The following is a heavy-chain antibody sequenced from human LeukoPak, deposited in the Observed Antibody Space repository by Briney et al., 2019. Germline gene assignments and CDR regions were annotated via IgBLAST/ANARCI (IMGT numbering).Heavy chain of an antibody. Sequence: SETLSLTCAVYGGSFSGYYWSWIRQSPGKGLEWIGEINHSGSTNYNPSPKSRVTISVDTSKNQFSLKLSSVTAADTAVYFCARGAEYYAIWRGYAGYSDYWGQGISVTVSS. D-gene: IGHD3-3*01. CDR1: GGSFSGYY. J-gene: IGHJ4*02. V-gene: IGHV4-34*01. CDR2: INHSGST. CDR3: ARGAEYYAIWRGYAGYSDY.